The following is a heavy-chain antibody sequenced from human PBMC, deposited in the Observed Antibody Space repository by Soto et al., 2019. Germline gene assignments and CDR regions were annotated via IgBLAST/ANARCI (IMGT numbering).Heavy chain of an antibody. V-gene: IGHV3-23*01. Sequence: PGGSLRLSCAASGFTFSSYAMSWVRQAPGKGLEWVSAISGSGGSTYYADSVKGRFTISRDNAKNSLFLQMNSLRAEDTAVYYCARTLMCSSGNCSPYWGQGTLVTVSS. CDR2: ISGSGGST. CDR3: ARTLMCSSGNCSPY. CDR1: GFTFSSYA. J-gene: IGHJ4*02. D-gene: IGHD2-15*01.